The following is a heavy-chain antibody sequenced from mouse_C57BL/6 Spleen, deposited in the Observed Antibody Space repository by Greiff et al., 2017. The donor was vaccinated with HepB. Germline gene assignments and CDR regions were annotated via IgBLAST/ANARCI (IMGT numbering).Heavy chain of an antibody. Sequence: QVQLQQPGTELVKPGASVKLSCKASGYTFTSFWMHWVKQRPGQGLEWIGNINPSNGGTNYNEKFKSKATLTVDKSSSTAYMQLSSLTSEDSAVYYGARSPPGHYYAMDYWGQGTSVTVSS. CDR3: ARSPPGHYYAMDY. J-gene: IGHJ4*01. V-gene: IGHV1-53*01. D-gene: IGHD4-1*01. CDR1: GYTFTSFW. CDR2: INPSNGGT.